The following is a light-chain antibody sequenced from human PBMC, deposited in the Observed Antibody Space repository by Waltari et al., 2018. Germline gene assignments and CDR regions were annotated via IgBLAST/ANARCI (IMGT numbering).Light chain of an antibody. CDR2: EGS. V-gene: IGLV2-23*03. CDR3: CSYAGGSAFVV. CDR1: SRDVGCSNL. J-gene: IGLJ2*01. Sequence: QSALTQPASLSGPPGQSITISCTGPSRDVGCSNLVSRYQQHPGKAPKLIIYEGSKRPSGVSNRFSGSKSGNTASLTISGLQAEDEADYHCCSYAGGSAFVVFGGGTKLTVL.